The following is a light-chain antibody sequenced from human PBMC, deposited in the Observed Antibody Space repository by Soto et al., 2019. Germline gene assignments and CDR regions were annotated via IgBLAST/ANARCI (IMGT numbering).Light chain of an antibody. Sequence: DIVMTQSPDSLAVSLGERATXXXXXXXXXXYSSNNKTHLAGYQQKPGQPPKVVIYWASTRESGVPDRFSGSGSGTDFTLTISSLQAEDVAVYYCYQYFSTPLTFGGGTKVDNK. CDR3: YQYFSTPLT. V-gene: IGKV4-1*01. J-gene: IGKJ4*01. CDR2: WAS. CDR1: XXXXYSSNNKTH.